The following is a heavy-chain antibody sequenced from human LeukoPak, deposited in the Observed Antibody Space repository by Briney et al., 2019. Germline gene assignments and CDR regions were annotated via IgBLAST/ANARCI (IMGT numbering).Heavy chain of an antibody. D-gene: IGHD6-13*01. J-gene: IGHJ4*02. CDR1: GFSLSTSGVG. CDR2: IYWDDDK. V-gene: IGHV2-5*02. CDR3: AHLGLKQQQLASFDY. Sequence: SGPTLVKPTQTLTLTCTFSGFSLSTSGVGVGWIRQPPGKALEWLALIYWDDDKRYSPSLKSRLNITKDTPKNQVVLTMTNMDPVDTATYYCAHLGLKQQQLASFDYWGQGTLVTVSS.